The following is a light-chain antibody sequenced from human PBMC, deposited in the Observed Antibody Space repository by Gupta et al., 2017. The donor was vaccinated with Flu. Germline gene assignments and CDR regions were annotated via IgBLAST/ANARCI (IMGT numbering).Light chain of an antibody. CDR2: GAS. V-gene: IGKV1-9*01. CDR3: QQVNSYPIT. J-gene: IGKJ5*01. Sequence: DSQLTQFPSFLSPSVGGRVTITCRASQGISGSLAWNQQKPGKAPKLLIYGASTLQSGVPSRFSGSGYGKEFTLTISSLQHEDFATYYCQQVNSYPITFGQGTRLEIK. CDR1: QGISGS.